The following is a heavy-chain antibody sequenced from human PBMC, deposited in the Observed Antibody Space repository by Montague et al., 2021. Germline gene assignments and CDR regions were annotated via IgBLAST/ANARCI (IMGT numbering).Heavy chain of an antibody. CDR1: GGSISSNNW. V-gene: IGHV4-4*02. D-gene: IGHD3-22*01. CDR2: IFHKGST. CDR3: ARVAACGYFDTRGPNWFDP. Sequence: SETLSLTCAVSGGSISSNNWWTWVRQPPGKGLEWIGEIFHKGSTTYSASLKSLVTISMDKSKNQFSLKLTSVTAADTAVYYCARVAACGYFDTRGPNWFDPWGQGTLVTVSS. J-gene: IGHJ5*02.